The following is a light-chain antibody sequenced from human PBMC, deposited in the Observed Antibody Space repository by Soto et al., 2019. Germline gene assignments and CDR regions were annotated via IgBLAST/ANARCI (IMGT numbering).Light chain of an antibody. J-gene: IGLJ1*01. V-gene: IGLV2-14*03. CDR2: DVS. CDR3: NSYTTSSTLV. Sequence: QSVLTQPASVSGSPGQSITISCTGTGSDVGTYKYVSWYQQHPGKAPKLMIYDVSNRPSGVSNRFSGSKSGNTASLTISGLQAEDEADYYCNSYTTSSTLVFGTGTKLTVL. CDR1: GSDVGTYKY.